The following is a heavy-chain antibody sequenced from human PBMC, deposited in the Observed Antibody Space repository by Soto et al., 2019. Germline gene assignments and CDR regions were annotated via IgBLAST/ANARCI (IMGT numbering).Heavy chain of an antibody. CDR1: GGSIDSSNYY. CDR3: ARHFVAVVIKGWGY. Sequence: QLQLQESGPGLVKPSETLSLTCTVSGGSIDSSNYYWDWIRQPPGKGLEWIGTIYYNGNAYYNPSLQRRVTLSVDTSTNQFSLRLISVTAADTAVYYCARHFVAVVIKGWGYWGQGTLVTVSS. D-gene: IGHD3-22*01. V-gene: IGHV4-39*01. J-gene: IGHJ4*02. CDR2: IYYNGNA.